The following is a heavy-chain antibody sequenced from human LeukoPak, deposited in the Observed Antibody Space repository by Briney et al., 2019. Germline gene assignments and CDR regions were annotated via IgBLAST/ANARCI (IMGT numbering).Heavy chain of an antibody. J-gene: IGHJ6*03. Sequence: PGGTLRLSCAASGFTFSSYGMSWVRQAPGKGLEWVANIKQDGSEKYYVDSVKGRFTISRDNAKNSLYLQMNSLRAEDTAVYYCARVNDFWSGYHPLTENYCYYYMDVWGKGTTVTVSS. CDR1: GFTFSSYG. D-gene: IGHD3-3*01. CDR3: ARVNDFWSGYHPLTENYCYYYMDV. V-gene: IGHV3-7*01. CDR2: IKQDGSEK.